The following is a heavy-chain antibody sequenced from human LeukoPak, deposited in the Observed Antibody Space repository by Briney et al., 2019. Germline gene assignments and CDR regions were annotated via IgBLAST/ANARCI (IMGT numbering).Heavy chain of an antibody. CDR2: IYYSGST. Sequence: PSQTLSLTCTVSGGSISSGGYYWSWIPQHPGKGLEWIGYIYYSGSTYYNPSLKSRVTISEDTSKNQFSLKLSSVTAADTAVYYCARDGITMVRGVIITPYYYYYGMDVWGQGTTVTVSS. CDR3: ARDGITMVRGVIITPYYYYYGMDV. CDR1: GGSISSGGYY. V-gene: IGHV4-31*03. D-gene: IGHD3-10*01. J-gene: IGHJ6*02.